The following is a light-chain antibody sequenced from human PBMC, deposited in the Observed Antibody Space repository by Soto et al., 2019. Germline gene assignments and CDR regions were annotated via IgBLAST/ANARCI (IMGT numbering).Light chain of an antibody. J-gene: IGKJ5*01. V-gene: IGKV3-11*01. CDR3: QQRSNWPT. CDR1: QSVSSY. CDR2: DAS. Sequence: EIVLTQSPATLSLSPGERATLSCRASQSVSSYLAWYQQKPGQAPRLLIYDASNRATGIPARFSGSGSGTDFTLTISILEPEDFAVYYCQQRSNWPTFGQGTRLEMK.